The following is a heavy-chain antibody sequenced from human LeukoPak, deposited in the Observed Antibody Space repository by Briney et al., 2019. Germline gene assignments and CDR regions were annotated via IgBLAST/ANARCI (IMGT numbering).Heavy chain of an antibody. CDR3: ASYALGWYKIDF. J-gene: IGHJ4*02. CDR1: GVSISDYY. D-gene: IGHD6-19*01. Sequence: SETLSLTCTVSGVSISDYYWNWIRQPPGKGLEWIGYISYLGNTNYSPSLKSRITMSVDTSNTQFSLRLNSVTAADTAVYYCASYALGWYKIDFWGRGVLVTVSS. CDR2: ISYLGNT. V-gene: IGHV4-59*01.